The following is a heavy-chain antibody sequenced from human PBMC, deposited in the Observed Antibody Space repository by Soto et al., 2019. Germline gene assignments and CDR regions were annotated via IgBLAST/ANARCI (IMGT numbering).Heavy chain of an antibody. CDR3: ASHPVPIAEIGWFDP. J-gene: IGHJ5*02. D-gene: IGHD6-13*01. CDR2: ISSSSSTI. CDR1: GFTFSSYS. Sequence: EVQLVESGGGLVQPGGSLRLSCAASGFTFSSYSMNWVRQAPGKGLEWVSYISSSSSTIYYADSVKGRFTISRDNAKNSLYLQMNSLRAEDTAVYYCASHPVPIAEIGWFDPWGQGTLVTVSS. V-gene: IGHV3-48*01.